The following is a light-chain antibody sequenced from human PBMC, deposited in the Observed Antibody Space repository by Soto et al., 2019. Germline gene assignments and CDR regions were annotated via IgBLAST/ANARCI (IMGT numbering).Light chain of an antibody. V-gene: IGLV3-21*02. CDR2: DDS. Sequence: SYDLTQPPSVSVAPGQTARITFGGNNIGSKSVHWYQQKPGQAPVLGVYDDSDRPSGIPERFSGSNSGNTATLTISRVEAGDEADYYCQVWDSSSDHPYVFGTGTKVTVL. CDR1: NIGSKS. J-gene: IGLJ1*01. CDR3: QVWDSSSDHPYV.